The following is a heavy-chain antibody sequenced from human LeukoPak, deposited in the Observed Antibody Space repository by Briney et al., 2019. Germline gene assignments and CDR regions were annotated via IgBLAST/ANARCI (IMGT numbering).Heavy chain of an antibody. D-gene: IGHD3-16*01. J-gene: IGHJ5*02. V-gene: IGHV4-59*08. CDR3: ARQVWNWFDP. CDR1: GCSISSYY. CDR2: IYYSGST. Sequence: PSETLSLTCTVSGCSISSYYWSWIRQPPGKGLEWIGYIYYSGSTNYNPSLKSRVTISVDTSKNQFSLKLSSVTAADTAVYYCARQVWNWFDPWGQGTLVTVSS.